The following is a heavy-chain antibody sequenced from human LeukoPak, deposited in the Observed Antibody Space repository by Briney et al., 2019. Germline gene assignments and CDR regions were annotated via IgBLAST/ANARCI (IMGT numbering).Heavy chain of an antibody. D-gene: IGHD6-13*01. J-gene: IGHJ6*02. CDR1: GFTFSSYG. Sequence: GRSLRLSCAASGFTFSSYGMHWVRQAPGKGLEWVARISYAGSNNYYADSVKGRFTISRDNAKNSLYLQMNSLRDEDTAVYYCARVARIAAAGTRGIYYYYGMDVWGQGTTVTVSS. V-gene: IGHV3-30*03. CDR3: ARVARIAAAGTRGIYYYYGMDV. CDR2: ISYAGSNN.